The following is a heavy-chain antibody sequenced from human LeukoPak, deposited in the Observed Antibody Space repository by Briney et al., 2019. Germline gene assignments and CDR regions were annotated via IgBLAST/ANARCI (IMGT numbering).Heavy chain of an antibody. V-gene: IGHV3-74*01. CDR3: ARDRYCTTTRCSDY. J-gene: IGHJ4*02. Sequence: GGSLRLSCAASGFSFSHYWMYWIRQAPGKGLVWASRIDPDGSSTNYADSVEGRFTISRDNAKNTLYLQMDSLRAEDTAVYYCARDRYCTTTRCSDYWGQGTLVTVSS. CDR2: IDPDGSST. D-gene: IGHD2-2*01. CDR1: GFSFSHYW.